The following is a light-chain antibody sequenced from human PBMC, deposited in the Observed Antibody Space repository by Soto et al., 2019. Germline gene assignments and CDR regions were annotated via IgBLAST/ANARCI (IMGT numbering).Light chain of an antibody. CDR3: QQSYSTPIT. CDR2: VAS. J-gene: IGKJ5*01. Sequence: DIQMTQSPSSLSASVGDRVTITCRASQNISSYLNWYQQTPGKAPKFLIYVASSLQSGVPSRFSGSGSGADFTLTISSLQPEDFETYYCQQSYSTPITSGRGTRLDIX. CDR1: QNISSY. V-gene: IGKV1-39*01.